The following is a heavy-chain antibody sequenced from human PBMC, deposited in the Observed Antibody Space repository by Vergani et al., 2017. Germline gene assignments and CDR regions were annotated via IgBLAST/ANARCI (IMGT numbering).Heavy chain of an antibody. D-gene: IGHD6-13*01. CDR2: IRYDGSNK. V-gene: IGHV3-30*02. J-gene: IGHJ4*02. CDR3: AKDATFLVLAAAGAGYFDY. Sequence: HLLESGGGVVQPWGSLRLSCAASGFTFNSYGMHWVRKAPGKGLEWVAFIRYDGSNKYYADSVKGRFTISRDNSKNTLYLQMNSLRADDTAVYYCAKDATFLVLAAAGAGYFDYWGQGTLVTVSS. CDR1: GFTFNSYG.